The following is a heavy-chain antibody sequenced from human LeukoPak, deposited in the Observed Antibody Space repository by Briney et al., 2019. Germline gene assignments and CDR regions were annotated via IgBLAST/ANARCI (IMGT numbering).Heavy chain of an antibody. CDR2: IIPIFGTA. CDR3: ARGERSSGYSYKSGYYYYYYMDV. V-gene: IGHV1-69*05. CDR1: GGTFRGYA. J-gene: IGHJ6*03. D-gene: IGHD3-22*01. Sequence: ASVKVSCKASGGTFRGYAISWVRQAPGQGLEWMGGIIPIFGTANSAQKFQCRVTITTDESTSTAYMELSSLRSEVTAVYYCARGERSSGYSYKSGYYYYYYMDVWGKGTTVTVSS.